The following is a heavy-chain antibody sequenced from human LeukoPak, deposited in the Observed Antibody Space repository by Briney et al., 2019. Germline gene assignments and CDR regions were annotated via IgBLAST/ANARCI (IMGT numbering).Heavy chain of an antibody. J-gene: IGHJ4*02. V-gene: IGHV3-74*01. CDR2: MNGEGTTI. Sequence: GGSLRLSCATSGLTFGTTWMHWVRQAPGKGLMWVSRMNGEGTTIDYADSVKGRFTVSRDYAKNTLFLQMNNLRTEDTALYFCATARNFRFEYWGQGSLVIVSA. D-gene: IGHD1-7*01. CDR1: GLTFGTTW. CDR3: ATARNFRFEY.